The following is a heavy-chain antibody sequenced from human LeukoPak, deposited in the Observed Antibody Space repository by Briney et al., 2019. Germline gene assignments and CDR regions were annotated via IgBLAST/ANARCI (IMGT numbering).Heavy chain of an antibody. CDR2: ISYDGSNK. CDR1: GFTFSSYA. J-gene: IGHJ3*02. CDR3: VRNYVTWNPGTFDI. V-gene: IGHV3-30*04. D-gene: IGHD1-1*01. Sequence: PGRSLRLSCAASGFTFSSYAMHWVRQAPGKGLEWVAVISYDGSNKYYADSVKGRFTISRDNAKNSLYPQMNSLRAEDTAVYYCVRNYVTWNPGTFDIWGQGTMVTVSS.